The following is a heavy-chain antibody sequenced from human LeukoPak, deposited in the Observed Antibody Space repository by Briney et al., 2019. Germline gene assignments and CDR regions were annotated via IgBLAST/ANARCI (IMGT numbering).Heavy chain of an antibody. CDR3: AKPSGSYLPVLDY. V-gene: IGHV3-30*02. CDR1: GFTFSSYG. D-gene: IGHD1-26*01. CDR2: IRYDGSNK. J-gene: IGHJ4*02. Sequence: GGSLRLSGAASGFTFSSYGMHWVRQAPGKGLEWVAFIRYDGSNKYYADSVKGRFTISRDNSKNTLYLKMNSLRAEDTAVYYCAKPSGSYLPVLDYWGQGTLVTVSS.